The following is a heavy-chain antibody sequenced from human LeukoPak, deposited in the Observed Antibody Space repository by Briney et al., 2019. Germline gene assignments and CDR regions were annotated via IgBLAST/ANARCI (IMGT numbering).Heavy chain of an antibody. J-gene: IGHJ4*02. CDR1: GYTLISYG. CDR2: ISAYNGYT. CDR3: ARDRDDYYDSSGPFDY. V-gene: IGHV1-18*01. D-gene: IGHD3-22*01. Sequence: ASVKVSCKASGYTLISYGISWVRQAPGQGLEWMGWISAYNGYTKYVQNFQGRVTMTTDTSTNTAYMELRSLRSDDTAVYYCARDRDDYYDSSGPFDYWGQGTLVTVSS.